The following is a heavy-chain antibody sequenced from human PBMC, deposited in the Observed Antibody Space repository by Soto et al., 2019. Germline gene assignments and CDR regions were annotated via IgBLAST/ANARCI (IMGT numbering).Heavy chain of an antibody. Sequence: PGGSLRLSCVASDFTFSTYSMNWVRQAPGKGLEWVAYISATSNHIYYADSLKGRFTISRENAKSSLYLHMNSLRAEDTAVYFCARDSITIFGGGMDVWGQGTTVT. V-gene: IGHV3-21*01. J-gene: IGHJ6*02. CDR2: ISATSNHI. CDR3: ARDSITIFGGGMDV. D-gene: IGHD3-3*01. CDR1: DFTFSTYS.